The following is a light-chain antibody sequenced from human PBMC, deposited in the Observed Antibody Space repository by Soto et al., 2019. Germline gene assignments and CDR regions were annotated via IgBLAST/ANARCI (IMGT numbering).Light chain of an antibody. CDR3: SSWTSSTTQV. CDR2: EVN. J-gene: IGLJ3*02. CDR1: SSDVGGYNF. Sequence: QSALTQPASVSGSPGQSITISCTGTSSDVGGYNFVSWYQQHPGKAPKLMIYEVNNRPSRVSNRFSGSKSGNTASLTISGLQAEDEADYYCSSWTSSTTQVLGGGTKLTVL. V-gene: IGLV2-14*01.